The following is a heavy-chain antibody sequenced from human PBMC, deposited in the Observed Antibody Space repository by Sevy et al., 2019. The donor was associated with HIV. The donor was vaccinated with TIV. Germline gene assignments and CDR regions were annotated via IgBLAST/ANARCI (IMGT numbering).Heavy chain of an antibody. CDR1: GFTFSSYS. CDR3: ARDPHSISWPYYFDY. J-gene: IGHJ4*02. CDR2: ISSSSSYI. V-gene: IGHV3-21*01. D-gene: IGHD6-13*01. Sequence: GGSLRLSCAASGFTFSSYSMNWVRQAPGKGLEWVSSISSSSSYIYYADSVKGRFTISRANAKNSLYLQMNSLRAEDTAVYYCARDPHSISWPYYFDYWGQGTLVTVSS.